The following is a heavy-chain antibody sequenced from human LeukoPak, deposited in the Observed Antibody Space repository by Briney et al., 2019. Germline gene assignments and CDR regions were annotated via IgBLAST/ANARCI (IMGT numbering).Heavy chain of an antibody. D-gene: IGHD3-22*01. V-gene: IGHV1-18*01. CDR1: GYTFTSYG. CDR3: ARDGAYYYDSSGYYRLPFDY. Sequence: ASVKVSFKASGYTFTSYGISWVRQAPGQRLEWMGWISAYNGNTNYTQKLQGRVTMTTDTSTSTAYMELRSLRSDDTAVYYCARDGAYYYDSSGYYRLPFDYWGQGTLVTVSS. J-gene: IGHJ4*02. CDR2: ISAYNGNT.